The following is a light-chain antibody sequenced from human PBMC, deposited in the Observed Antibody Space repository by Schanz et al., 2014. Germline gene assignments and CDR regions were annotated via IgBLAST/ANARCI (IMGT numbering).Light chain of an antibody. Sequence: QSVLTQPPSVSGAPGQRVTISCTGSSSNIGAGHDVHWYQQLPGTAPKLLIYGNSNRPSGVPDRFSGSRSGTSASLAITGLQAEDEGDYYCQCYDSSLSGWRVFGGGTKVTVL. J-gene: IGLJ3*02. V-gene: IGLV1-40*01. CDR2: GNS. CDR1: SSNIGAGHD. CDR3: QCYDSSLSGWRV.